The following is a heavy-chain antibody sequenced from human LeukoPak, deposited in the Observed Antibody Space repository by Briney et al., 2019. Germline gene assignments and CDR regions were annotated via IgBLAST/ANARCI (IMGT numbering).Heavy chain of an antibody. D-gene: IGHD3-10*01. J-gene: IGHJ4*02. Sequence: GASVKVSCKASGYTFTSYYMHWARQATGQALEWMGWMNPNSGNTGYAQKFRGRVTMTRNTSISTAYMELSSLRSEDTAVYYCARGDNGGLLWFGELSENFDYWVQGTLVTVSS. CDR3: ARGDNGGLLWFGELSENFDY. V-gene: IGHV1-8*02. CDR2: MNPNSGNT. CDR1: GYTFTSYY.